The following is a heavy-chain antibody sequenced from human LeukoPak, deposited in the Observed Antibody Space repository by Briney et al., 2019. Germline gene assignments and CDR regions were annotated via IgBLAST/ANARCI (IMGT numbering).Heavy chain of an antibody. CDR1: GFPFRRYE. CDR3: ARAEKSYYYYYYYMDV. J-gene: IGHJ6*03. Sequence: GGPLTLSCSASGFPFRRYEMIWLRQAPPKGGEWVSYNSSSGSTISYADSVKGRFTISRDNAKTSLYLQMNSRRAEDTAVYYCARAEKSYYYYYYYMDVWGKGTTVTVSS. V-gene: IGHV3-48*03. CDR2: NSSSGSTI.